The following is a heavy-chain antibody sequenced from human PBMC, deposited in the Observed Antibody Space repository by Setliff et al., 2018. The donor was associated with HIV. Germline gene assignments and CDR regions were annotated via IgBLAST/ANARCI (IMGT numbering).Heavy chain of an antibody. Sequence: TLSLTCIVSGASISSNTWSWIRQAPGKGLQWIGFIYNSVTTNYNPSLKSRVTISLDTSKNQFSLKLTSVTAADTAVYYCARGGTSSNWFGPWGQGTLVTVSS. CDR2: IYNSVTT. J-gene: IGHJ5*02. CDR1: GASISSNT. D-gene: IGHD2-2*01. V-gene: IGHV4-59*01. CDR3: ARGGTSSNWFGP.